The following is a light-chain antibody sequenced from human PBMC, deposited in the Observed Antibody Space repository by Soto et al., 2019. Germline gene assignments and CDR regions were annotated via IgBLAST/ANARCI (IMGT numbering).Light chain of an antibody. J-gene: IGKJ5*01. CDR2: AAS. V-gene: IGKV3-20*01. CDR1: QSVSSRY. CDR3: QQCGSSLT. Sequence: EIVLTQSPGTLSLSPGERATLSCRASQSVSSRYFAWYQQKPGQAPRLLIYAASSRPTGIPDRFSGSGSGTDFTLTITRLEPADFAVYYCQQCGSSLTFGQGTRLEIK.